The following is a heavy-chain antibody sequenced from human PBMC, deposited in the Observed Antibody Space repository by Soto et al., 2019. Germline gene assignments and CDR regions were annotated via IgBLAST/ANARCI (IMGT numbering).Heavy chain of an antibody. CDR1: GFTFSSYA. J-gene: IGHJ4*02. D-gene: IGHD1-26*01. CDR2: ISYDGSNK. V-gene: IGHV3-30-3*01. CDR3: AREHEQFLFPGTYSGSYPDISYFDY. Sequence: GGSLRLSCAASGFTFSSYAMHWVRQAPGKGLEWVAVISYDGSNKYYADSVKGRFTISRDNSKNTLYLQMNSLRAEDTAVYYCAREHEQFLFPGTYSGSYPDISYFDYWGQGTLVTVSS.